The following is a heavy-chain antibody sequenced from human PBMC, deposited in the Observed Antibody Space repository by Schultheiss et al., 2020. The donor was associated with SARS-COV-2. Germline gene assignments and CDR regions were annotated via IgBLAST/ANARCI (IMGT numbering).Heavy chain of an antibody. Sequence: GGSLRLSCAASGFTFSSYAMHWVRQAPGKGLEWVAVISYDGSNKYYADSVKGRFTISRDNSKNTLYLQINSLRAEDTAVYYCATETGGDYYDYWGQGTLVTVSS. J-gene: IGHJ4*02. CDR3: ATETGGDYYDY. CDR2: ISYDGSNK. CDR1: GFTFSSYA. V-gene: IGHV3-30*04. D-gene: IGHD1-26*01.